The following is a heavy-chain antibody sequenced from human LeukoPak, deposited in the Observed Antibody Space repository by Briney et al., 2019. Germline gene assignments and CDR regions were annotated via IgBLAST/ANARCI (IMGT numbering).Heavy chain of an antibody. CDR3: ARGRGRIFGVVPYYFDY. D-gene: IGHD3-3*02. CDR1: GGSFSGYY. Sequence: SETLSLTCAVYGGSFSGYYWSWIRQPPGKGLEWIGEIDHSGSTNYNPSLKSRVIISVDTSKNQFSLKLSSVTAADTAVYYCARGRGRIFGVVPYYFDYWGQGTLVTVSS. V-gene: IGHV4-34*01. CDR2: IDHSGST. J-gene: IGHJ4*02.